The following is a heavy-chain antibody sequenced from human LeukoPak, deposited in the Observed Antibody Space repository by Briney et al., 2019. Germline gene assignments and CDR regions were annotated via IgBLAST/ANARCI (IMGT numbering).Heavy chain of an antibody. D-gene: IGHD4-17*01. CDR2: IYYNGIT. CDR1: GDSVSSSSYY. J-gene: IGHJ4*02. V-gene: IGHV4-39*01. CDR3: ARDHGDFVQHD. Sequence: SETLSLTCTVSGDSVSSSSYYWDWIRQPPGKELQWIGSIYYNGITHYNPSLESRVTISADTSTNEFSLKLRSVTAADTAMYYCARDHGDFVQHDWGQGTLVTVSS.